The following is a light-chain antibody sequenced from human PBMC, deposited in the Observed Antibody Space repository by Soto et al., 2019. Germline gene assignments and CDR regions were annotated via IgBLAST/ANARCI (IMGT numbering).Light chain of an antibody. Sequence: EVLLTQSPATLSLSPGERATLSCRASESVSSHLAWYQQKPGLAPRLLIYGASTRATGVPARFIGSGSGTEFTLTISSLQSEDFAIYYCQHYNNWPHTFGQGTKVDIK. V-gene: IGKV3-15*01. CDR1: ESVSSH. J-gene: IGKJ2*01. CDR3: QHYNNWPHT. CDR2: GAS.